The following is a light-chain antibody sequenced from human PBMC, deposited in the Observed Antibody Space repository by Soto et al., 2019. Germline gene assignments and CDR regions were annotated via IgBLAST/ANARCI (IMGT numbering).Light chain of an antibody. V-gene: IGKV3-15*01. Sequence: EIVLTQSPATLSLSPGERATLSCRASQSVSSNLAWYQQKPGQAPRLLIYGAFTRATGIPARFSGSGSGTEFTLTISSLQSEDFAVYYCQQYNNWPRTLGQGTKVDIK. CDR2: GAF. CDR3: QQYNNWPRT. CDR1: QSVSSN. J-gene: IGKJ1*01.